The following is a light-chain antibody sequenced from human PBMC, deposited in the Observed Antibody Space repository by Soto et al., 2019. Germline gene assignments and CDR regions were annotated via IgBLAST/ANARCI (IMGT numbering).Light chain of an antibody. CDR3: QQLNSYPIT. J-gene: IGKJ5*01. Sequence: IQLTQSPSSLAASVGDRVTITCRASQALGTYLAWYQQKPGTAPKLLFYAASTLQSGVPSRFSGSGSGTDFTLTISSLQPEDFATYYCQQLNSYPITFGQGTRLEIK. CDR2: AAS. V-gene: IGKV1-9*01. CDR1: QALGTY.